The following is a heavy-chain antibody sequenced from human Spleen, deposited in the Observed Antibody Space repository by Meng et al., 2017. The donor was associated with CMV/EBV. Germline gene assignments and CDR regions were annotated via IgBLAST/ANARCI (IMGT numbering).Heavy chain of an antibody. D-gene: IGHD1-26*01. CDR2: INPNSGGT. J-gene: IGHJ4*02. Sequence: ASVKVSCKASGYTFTGYYMHWVRQAPGQGLEWMGWINPNSGGTNYAQKFQGRVTMTRDTSISTAYMELSSLRSDDTAVYYCARVNTGVRGWELPDWGQGTLVTVSS. CDR3: ARVNTGVRGWELPD. V-gene: IGHV1-2*02. CDR1: GYTFTGYY.